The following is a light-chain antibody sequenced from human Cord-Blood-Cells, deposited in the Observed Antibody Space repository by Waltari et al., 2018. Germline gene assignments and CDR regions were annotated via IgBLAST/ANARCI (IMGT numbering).Light chain of an antibody. V-gene: IGKV3-20*01. CDR3: KQYGSSPLYT. Sequence: EIVLTQSPGTLSLSPGEIPTLPCRASQSVSSSYLAWYQQKPGQAPRLLIYGASSRATGIPDRFSGSGSGTDFTLTISRLEPEDFAVYYCKQYGSSPLYTFGQGTKLEIK. CDR2: GAS. J-gene: IGKJ2*01. CDR1: QSVSSSY.